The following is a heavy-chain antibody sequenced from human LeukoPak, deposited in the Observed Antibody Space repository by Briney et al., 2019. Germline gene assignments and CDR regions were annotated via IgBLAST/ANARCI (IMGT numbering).Heavy chain of an antibody. V-gene: IGHV3-48*01. CDR2: ITSSTRTI. CDR3: ARESSVSGWFIY. CDR1: GFIFSSFA. Sequence: GGSLRLSCAASGFIFSSFAMNWVRQAPGKGLEWVSYITSSTRTIYYADSVKGRFTLSRHNSENTLSLEMNSLRPEDTALYYCARESSVSGWFIYWGQGTLVTVSS. J-gene: IGHJ4*02. D-gene: IGHD6-19*01.